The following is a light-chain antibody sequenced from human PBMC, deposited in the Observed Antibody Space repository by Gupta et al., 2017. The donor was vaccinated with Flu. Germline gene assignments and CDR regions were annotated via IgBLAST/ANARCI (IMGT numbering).Light chain of an antibody. CDR2: DAS. CDR3: QKHSKRRPYT. J-gene: IGKJ2*01. CDR1: QRVGTY. Sequence: VLPQSPATLSLSPGERATLSCRASQRVGTYLAWYTHKPGQAPRLRIYDASNRATGIPARSRSSGWGTDYTLIISSREAEDYAVDYCQKHSKRRPYTFGQGTKLEIK. V-gene: IGKV3-11*01.